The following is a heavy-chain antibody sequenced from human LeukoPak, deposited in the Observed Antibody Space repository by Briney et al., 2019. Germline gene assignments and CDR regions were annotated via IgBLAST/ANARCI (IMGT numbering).Heavy chain of an antibody. CDR2: MNPNSGNT. D-gene: IGHD6-19*01. Sequence: ASVKVSCKASGYTFTSYGINWVRQATGQGLEWMGWMNPNSGNTGYAQKFQGRVTMTRNTSISTAYMELSSLRSEDTAVYYCARRLIAVAGRFSEVWFDPWGQGTLVTVSS. CDR1: GYTFTSYG. J-gene: IGHJ5*02. CDR3: ARRLIAVAGRFSEVWFDP. V-gene: IGHV1-8*02.